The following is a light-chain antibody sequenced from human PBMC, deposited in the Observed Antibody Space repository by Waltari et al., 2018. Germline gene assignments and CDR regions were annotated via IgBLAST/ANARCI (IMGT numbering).Light chain of an antibody. CDR3: QQYNSYPVT. CDR2: KAS. V-gene: IGKV1-5*03. CDR1: QSISSW. J-gene: IGKJ3*01. Sequence: DIQMPHSPATLSASVADIVIITCRASQSISSWLVWYQQKPGKAPKLLIYKASSLESGVPSRFSGSGSGTEFTLTISSLQPDDFATYYCQQYNSYPVTFGPGTKVDIK.